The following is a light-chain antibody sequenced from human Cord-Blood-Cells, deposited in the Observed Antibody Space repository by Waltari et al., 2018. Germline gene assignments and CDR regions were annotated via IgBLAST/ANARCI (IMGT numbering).Light chain of an antibody. V-gene: IGLV2-23*02. CDR2: EVS. CDR1: RSDVGSYNL. Sequence: QSALTQPASVSGSPGQSITISCTGTRSDVGSYNLFSCYQQHPGKAPKLMIYEVSKRPSGFSNRFSGSKSGNTASLTISGLQAEDEADYYCCSYAGSSTFVVFGGGTKLTVL. J-gene: IGLJ2*01. CDR3: CSYAGSSTFVV.